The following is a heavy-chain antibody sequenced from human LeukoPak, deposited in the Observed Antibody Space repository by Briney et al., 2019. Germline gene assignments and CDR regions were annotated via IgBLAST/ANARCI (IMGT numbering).Heavy chain of an antibody. D-gene: IGHD3-10*01. CDR1: GGTFSSYA. Sequence: VASVKVSCKASGGTFSSYAISWVRQAPGQGLEWMGGIIPIFGTANYAQKFQGRVTITADESTSTAYMELSSLRSEDTAVYYCARDPRITMVRGAKLENWFDPWGQGTLVTVSS. V-gene: IGHV1-69*13. CDR3: ARDPRITMVRGAKLENWFDP. CDR2: IIPIFGTA. J-gene: IGHJ5*02.